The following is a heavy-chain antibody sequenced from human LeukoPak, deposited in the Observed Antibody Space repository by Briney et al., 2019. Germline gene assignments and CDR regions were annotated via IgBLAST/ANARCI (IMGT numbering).Heavy chain of an antibody. D-gene: IGHD2-2*01. Sequence: ASVNVSCKASGFTFTGYYMHWVRQAPGQGLEWMGWTNPNSGGTNYAQKFQGRVTMTRDTSISTAYMELSRLRSDDTAVYYCAREGNYCTTTRCNYFDYWGQRTLVTVSS. CDR2: TNPNSGGT. CDR1: GFTFTGYY. J-gene: IGHJ4*02. CDR3: AREGNYCTTTRCNYFDY. V-gene: IGHV1-2*02.